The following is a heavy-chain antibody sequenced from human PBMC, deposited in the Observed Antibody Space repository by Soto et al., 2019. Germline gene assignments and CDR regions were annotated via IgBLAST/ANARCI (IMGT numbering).Heavy chain of an antibody. V-gene: IGHV3-33*01. Sequence: PGGSLRRSWAASGFTFSNYGMHWVRQAPGKGLEWVAVIWFDESNEYYADSVKGRFTISRDNSKNTLYLQMNSLRAEDTAVYYCARDDIPGRGVSIYGMGVWGQGTTVTVSS. CDR1: GFTFSNYG. CDR2: IWFDESNE. J-gene: IGHJ6*02. CDR3: ARDDIPGRGVSIYGMGV. D-gene: IGHD6-19*01.